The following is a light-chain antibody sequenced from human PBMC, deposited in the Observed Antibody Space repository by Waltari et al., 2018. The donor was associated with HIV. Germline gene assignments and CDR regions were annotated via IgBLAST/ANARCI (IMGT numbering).Light chain of an antibody. V-gene: IGLV2-11*01. CDR2: DVN. Sequence: QSALTQPRSVSGSPGQSVTISCTGTSRDVGGYTYVSWYQHHPGKAPKFMIYDVNKRPSGVPDRFSGSKSGNTASLTISGLQAEDEADYYCCSYADNYPVVFGGGTKLTVL. CDR3: CSYADNYPVV. CDR1: SRDVGGYTY. J-gene: IGLJ2*01.